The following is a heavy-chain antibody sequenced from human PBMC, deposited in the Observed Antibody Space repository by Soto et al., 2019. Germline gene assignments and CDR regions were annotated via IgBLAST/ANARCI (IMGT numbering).Heavy chain of an antibody. CDR3: ARSYGEHLNFDY. CDR2: IYYSGST. CDR1: GGSISSYY. D-gene: IGHD4-17*01. V-gene: IGHV4-59*01. Sequence: SETLSLTCTVSGGSISSYYWSWIRQSPGKGLEWIGYIYYSGSTNYNPSLKGRVTISVDTSKNQFSLKLSSVTAADTAVYYCARSYGEHLNFDYWGQGTLVTVSS. J-gene: IGHJ4*02.